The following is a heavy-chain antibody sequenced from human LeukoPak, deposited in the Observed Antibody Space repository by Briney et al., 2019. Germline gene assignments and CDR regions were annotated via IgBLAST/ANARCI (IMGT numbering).Heavy chain of an antibody. J-gene: IGHJ4*02. CDR3: VRENVILSEGDYFDY. D-gene: IGHD5/OR15-5a*01. CDR2: IYATGNT. Sequence: PGGSLRLSCAASGIAVSDTYMTWVRQAPGKGLEWISVIYATGNTYYADSVKGRFTTSRDNSKNTVYFQMNSLRPEDTAVYYCVRENVILSEGDYFDYWGQGTLVAVSS. CDR1: GIAVSDTY. V-gene: IGHV3-66*01.